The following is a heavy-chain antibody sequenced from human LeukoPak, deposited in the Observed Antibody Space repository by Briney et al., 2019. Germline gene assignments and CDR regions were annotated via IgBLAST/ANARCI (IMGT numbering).Heavy chain of an antibody. Sequence: GGSLRLSCTASGFTFSDYWMTWVRQAPGKGPEWVANIKQDGSQRYYVDSVRGRFTISRDNAKNSLFLQMTGLRAEDTAVYYCARRGGSSSRRSPIDYWGQGTLVPVSS. CDR3: ARRGGSSSRRSPIDY. CDR2: IKQDGSQR. J-gene: IGHJ4*02. V-gene: IGHV3-7*01. D-gene: IGHD6-6*01. CDR1: GFTFSDYW.